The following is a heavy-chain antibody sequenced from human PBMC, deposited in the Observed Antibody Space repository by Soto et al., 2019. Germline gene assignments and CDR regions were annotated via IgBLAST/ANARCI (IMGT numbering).Heavy chain of an antibody. CDR1: GGSFSGYY. J-gene: IGHJ3*02. Sequence: SETLSLTCAVYGGSFSGYYWSWIRQPPGKGLEWIGEINHSGSTNYNPSLKSRVTISVDPSKNQFSMKLSSVTAADTAVYYCARKNAGYYDFWSGYRGAFDIWGQGTMVT. V-gene: IGHV4-34*01. CDR3: ARKNAGYYDFWSGYRGAFDI. D-gene: IGHD3-3*01. CDR2: INHSGST.